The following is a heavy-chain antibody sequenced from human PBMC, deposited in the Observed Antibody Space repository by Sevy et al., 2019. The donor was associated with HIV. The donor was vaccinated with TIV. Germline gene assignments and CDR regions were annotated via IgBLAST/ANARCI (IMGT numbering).Heavy chain of an antibody. Sequence: GGSLRLSCAASGFTFSSYALSWVRQAPGQGLEWVSVTSISGGGTTYYADTVKGRFTISRDNSKNTVSLQMNSLRVEDTAIYYCAKLRGGCCDTTSCYSGDYWGQGTLVTVSS. CDR3: AKLRGGCCDTTSCYSGDY. J-gene: IGHJ4*02. D-gene: IGHD2-2*01. V-gene: IGHV3-23*01. CDR1: GFTFSSYA. CDR2: SISGGGTT.